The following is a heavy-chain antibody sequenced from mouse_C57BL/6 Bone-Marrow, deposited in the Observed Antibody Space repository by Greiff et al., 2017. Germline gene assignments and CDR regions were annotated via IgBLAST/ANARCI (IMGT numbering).Heavy chain of an antibody. Sequence: EVKLQESAGDLVKPGGSLKLSCAASGSTFGSYALSWVRPTPDKRLEWVPTISSGGSYTYYPASVKGRFTFTRDHAKNTLYLRMSSLKSEDTAMYYCARLLREDWGTGSTLTGAS. CDR2: ISSGGSYT. V-gene: IGHV5-6*01. CDR1: GSTFGSYA. J-gene: IGHJ2*01. CDR3: ARLLRED. D-gene: IGHD1-1*01.